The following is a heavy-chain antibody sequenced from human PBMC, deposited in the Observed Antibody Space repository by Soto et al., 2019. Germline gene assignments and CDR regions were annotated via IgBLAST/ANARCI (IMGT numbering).Heavy chain of an antibody. J-gene: IGHJ4*02. CDR2: ISSRRSFI. Sequence: EVQLVESGGGLVKPGGSLRLSCAASGFTFNTYNMIWVRQAPGKGLEWVSSISSRRSFIYYADSVKGRFTISRDNAKNSLYQQMNSLRSEDTAVYYCARESSSATGLGDFDYWGQGTLVTVSS. D-gene: IGHD6-13*01. CDR1: GFTFNTYN. CDR3: ARESSSATGLGDFDY. V-gene: IGHV3-21*01.